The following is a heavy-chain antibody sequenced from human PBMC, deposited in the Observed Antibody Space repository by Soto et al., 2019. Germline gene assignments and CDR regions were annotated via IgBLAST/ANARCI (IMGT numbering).Heavy chain of an antibody. D-gene: IGHD2-2*02. CDR3: ARSCSSTSCYTPNDAFDI. CDR2: IWYDGSNK. V-gene: IGHV3-33*01. J-gene: IGHJ3*02. CDR1: GFTFSSYG. Sequence: QVQLVESGGGVVQPGRSLRLSCAASGFTFSSYGMHWVRQAPGKGLEWVAVIWYDGSNKYYADSVKGRFTISRDNSKNTLYLQMNSLRAEDTAVYYCARSCSSTSCYTPNDAFDIWGQGTMVTVSS.